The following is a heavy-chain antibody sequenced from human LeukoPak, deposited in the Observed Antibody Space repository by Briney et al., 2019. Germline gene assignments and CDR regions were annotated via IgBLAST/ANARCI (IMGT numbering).Heavy chain of an antibody. V-gene: IGHV1-69*06. CDR3: ASPYDYGDHYLDALHI. CDR1: GDTFSSFA. Sequence: SVKVSCKASGDTFSSFAVSWVRQAPGQGLEWMGRIIPLFRTADYAQRYQGRVTISADNSLNTAYLESSSLTSEDTAVYYCASPYDYGDHYLDALHIWGQGTIVTVSS. J-gene: IGHJ3*02. D-gene: IGHD4-17*01. CDR2: IIPLFRTA.